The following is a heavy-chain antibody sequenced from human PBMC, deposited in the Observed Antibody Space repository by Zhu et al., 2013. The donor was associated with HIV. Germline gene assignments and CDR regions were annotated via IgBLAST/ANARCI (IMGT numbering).Heavy chain of an antibody. V-gene: IGHV1-2*02. CDR2: INPNNGAT. CDR1: GYVFSGYY. Sequence: QVQLVQSGAEVRKPGASVKVSCQSSGYVFSGYYLHWVRQAPGQGLEWMGWINPNNGATTYAQKFQSRLTLTTEASIDTGFMELSRLTVDDTAIYFXARGLGLSFAVVVWGQGTQVTVSS. CDR3: ARGLGLSFAVVV. D-gene: IGHD3-10*01. J-gene: IGHJ4*02.